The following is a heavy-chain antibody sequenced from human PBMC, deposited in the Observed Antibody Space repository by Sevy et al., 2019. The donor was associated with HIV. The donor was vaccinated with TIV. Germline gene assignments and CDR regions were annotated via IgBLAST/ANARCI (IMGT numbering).Heavy chain of an antibody. V-gene: IGHV4-39*01. CDR2: IDYIGTT. J-gene: IGHJ5*01. D-gene: IGHD4-17*01. Sequence: SETLSLTCTVSSGSSSSSSYYWGWIRQSPGKGLEWIASIDYIGTTYYNLALKSRVTITGDRSKNEVSLNLRFVTAADAAVYYCARYLRGDHAGGFDFWGQGTPVTVSS. CDR1: SGSSSSSSYY. CDR3: ARYLRGDHAGGFDF.